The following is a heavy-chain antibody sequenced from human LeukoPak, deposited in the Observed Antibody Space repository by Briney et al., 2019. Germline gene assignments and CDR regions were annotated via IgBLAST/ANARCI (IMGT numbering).Heavy chain of an antibody. CDR3: ARARTRFGEFGDVFDI. CDR2: ISAYNGNT. Sequence: ASVKVSCKASSYTLTNYGISWVRQAPGQGLEWMGWISAYNGNTNYAQNLQGRVTMTTDTSTNTAYMELRSLRSDDTAVYYCARARTRFGEFGDVFDIWGQETVVTVSS. D-gene: IGHD3-16*01. V-gene: IGHV1-18*01. J-gene: IGHJ3*02. CDR1: SYTLTNYG.